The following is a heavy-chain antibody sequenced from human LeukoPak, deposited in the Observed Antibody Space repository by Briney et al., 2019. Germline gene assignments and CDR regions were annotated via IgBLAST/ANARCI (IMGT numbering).Heavy chain of an antibody. CDR2: INSDGSEG. J-gene: IGHJ3*01. D-gene: IGHD6-6*01. CDR1: GFTFSGFW. Sequence: GGSLRLSCAVSGFTFSGFWMSWSRQAPGKGLEWVASINSDGSEGYYADVVKGRFTISRDNAKNSLCLQINSLRAEDTAVYYCARSSYSSSSSVWGQGTMVTVSS. V-gene: IGHV3-7*03. CDR3: ARSSYSSSSSV.